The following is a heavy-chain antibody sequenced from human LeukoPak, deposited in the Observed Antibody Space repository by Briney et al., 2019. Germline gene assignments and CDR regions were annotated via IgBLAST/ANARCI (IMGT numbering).Heavy chain of an antibody. V-gene: IGHV3-9*01. CDR2: ISWNSGTI. J-gene: IGHJ4*01. D-gene: IGHD2-15*01. CDR3: AKVPYCTGGNCYVYFDY. Sequence: GGSLRLSCAASGFTFDDYAMHWVRQAPGKGLEWVSGISWNSGTIVYAVSVKGRFTISRDNAKNSLYLQMNSLRVEDTAFYYCAKVPYCTGGNCYVYFDYWGHGTLVTVSS. CDR1: GFTFDDYA.